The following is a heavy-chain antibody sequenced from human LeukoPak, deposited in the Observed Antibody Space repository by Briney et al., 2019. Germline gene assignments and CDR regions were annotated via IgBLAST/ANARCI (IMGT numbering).Heavy chain of an antibody. Sequence: GGSLRLSCAASGFTFSSYAMTWVRQAPGKGLEWVSAISGSGVSTYYADSVKGRFTISRDNSKNTLYLQMSSLRAEDTAVYYCAKDSRYCTSTSCYGDDAFDIWGQGTMVTVSS. CDR3: AKDSRYCTSTSCYGDDAFDI. V-gene: IGHV3-23*01. J-gene: IGHJ3*02. CDR2: ISGSGVST. CDR1: GFTFSSYA. D-gene: IGHD2-2*01.